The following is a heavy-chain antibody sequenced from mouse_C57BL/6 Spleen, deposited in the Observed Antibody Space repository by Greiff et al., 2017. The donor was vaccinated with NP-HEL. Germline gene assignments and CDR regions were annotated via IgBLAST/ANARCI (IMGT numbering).Heavy chain of an antibody. CDR1: GFTFSSYA. V-gene: IGHV5-4*03. Sequence: EVKLVESGGGLVKPGGSLKLSCAASGFTFSSYAMSWVRQTPEKRLEWVATISDGGSYTYYPDNVKGRFTISRDNAKNNLYLQMSHLKSEDTAMYYCARFSSPGWYIDVWGTGTTVTVSS. J-gene: IGHJ1*03. CDR3: ARFSSPGWYIDV. CDR2: ISDGGSYT. D-gene: IGHD1-1*01.